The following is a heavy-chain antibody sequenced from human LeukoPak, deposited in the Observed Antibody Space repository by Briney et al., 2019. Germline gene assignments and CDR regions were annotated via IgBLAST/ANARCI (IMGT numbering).Heavy chain of an antibody. CDR1: GFTFSSYG. J-gene: IGHJ4*02. Sequence: GGSLRLSCAASGFTFSSYGMTWVRQAPGKGLEWVSAIVGGGGTTYYADSVKGRFTISRDNSKNTLYLEMNSLRAEDTAVYYCARDREYCSGITCTLGDYWGQGTLVTVSS. CDR3: ARDREYCSGITCTLGDY. D-gene: IGHD2-15*01. CDR2: IVGGGGTT. V-gene: IGHV3-23*01.